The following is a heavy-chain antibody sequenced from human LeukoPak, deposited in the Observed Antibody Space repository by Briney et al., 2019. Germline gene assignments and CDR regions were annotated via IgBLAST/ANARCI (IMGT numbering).Heavy chain of an antibody. J-gene: IGHJ4*02. Sequence: GGSLRLSCAASGFTFDDYGMSWVRQAPGKGLEWVSGINWNGGSTGYADSVKGRFTISRDNAKNSLYLQMNSLRAEDTALHYCARDLGQFLEWLSKPSYFDYWGQGTLVTVSS. D-gene: IGHD3-3*01. V-gene: IGHV3-20*04. CDR2: INWNGGST. CDR1: GFTFDDYG. CDR3: ARDLGQFLEWLSKPSYFDY.